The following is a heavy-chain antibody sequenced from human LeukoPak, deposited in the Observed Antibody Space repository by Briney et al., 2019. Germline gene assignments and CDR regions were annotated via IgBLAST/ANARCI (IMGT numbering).Heavy chain of an antibody. CDR1: GFTFSTYW. CDR3: AREGADCSGGSCYLNGAFDI. CDR2: IRQDGSKI. V-gene: IGHV3-7*01. Sequence: PGGSLRLSCAASGFTFSTYWMSWVRQAPGKGLEWVANIRQDGSKIYYVDSVKGRFTISRDNAKNSLYPQMNNLRAEDSAVYYCAREGADCSGGSCYLNGAFDIWGQGTMVTVSS. D-gene: IGHD2-15*01. J-gene: IGHJ3*02.